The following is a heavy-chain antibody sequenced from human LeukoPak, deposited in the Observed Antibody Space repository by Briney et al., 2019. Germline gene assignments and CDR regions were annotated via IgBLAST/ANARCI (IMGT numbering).Heavy chain of an antibody. V-gene: IGHV3-7*03. D-gene: IGHD2-2*02. CDR1: GFTFSSYW. Sequence: GGSLRLSCAASGFTFSSYWMSWVRQAPGKGLEWVANIKQDGSEKYYVDSVKGGFTISRDNAMSSLYLQMSSLKVEDTAHYYCAKIAVPIPGRYHIDVWGKGITVTVSS. CDR3: AKIAVPIPGRYHIDV. J-gene: IGHJ6*03. CDR2: IKQDGSEK.